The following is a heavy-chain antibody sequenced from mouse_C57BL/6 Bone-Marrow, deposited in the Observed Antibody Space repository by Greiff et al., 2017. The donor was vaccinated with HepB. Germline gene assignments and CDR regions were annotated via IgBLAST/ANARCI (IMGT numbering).Heavy chain of an antibody. CDR1: GFTFSSYG. V-gene: IGHV5-6*01. D-gene: IGHD2-1*01. CDR3: ARQGYYGNPWYFDV. J-gene: IGHJ1*03. Sequence: EVMLVESGGDLVKPGGSLKLSCAASGFTFSSYGMSWVRQTPDKRLEWVATISSGGSYTYYPDSVKGRFTISRDNAKNTLYLQMSSLKSEDTAMYYCARQGYYGNPWYFDVWGTGTTVTVSS. CDR2: ISSGGSYT.